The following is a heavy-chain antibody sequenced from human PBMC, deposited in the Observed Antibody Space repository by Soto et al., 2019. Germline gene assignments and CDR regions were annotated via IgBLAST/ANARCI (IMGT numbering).Heavy chain of an antibody. CDR1: GGSISSYY. CDR3: ASSDIVVVPAASGGSYYYYGMDV. V-gene: IGHV4-59*01. Sequence: QVQLQESGPGLVKPSETLSLTCTVSGGSISSYYWSWIRQPPGKGLEWIGYIYYSGSTNYNPSLKSRVTISVDTSKNQFSLKLSSVTAADTAVYYCASSDIVVVPAASGGSYYYYGMDVWGQGTTVTVSS. J-gene: IGHJ6*02. CDR2: IYYSGST. D-gene: IGHD2-2*01.